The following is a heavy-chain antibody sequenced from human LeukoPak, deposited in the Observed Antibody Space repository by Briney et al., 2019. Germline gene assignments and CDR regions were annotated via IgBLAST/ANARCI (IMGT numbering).Heavy chain of an antibody. CDR3: ARVLSLDYGDFYFDY. D-gene: IGHD4-17*01. Sequence: SETLSLTCTVSGGSISSSSYYWSWIRQPPGKGLEWIGYIYYSGSTNYNPSLKSRVTISVDTSKNQFSLKLSSVAAADTAVYFCARVLSLDYGDFYFDYWGQGTLVTVSS. CDR2: IYYSGST. V-gene: IGHV4-61*01. CDR1: GGSISSSSYY. J-gene: IGHJ4*02.